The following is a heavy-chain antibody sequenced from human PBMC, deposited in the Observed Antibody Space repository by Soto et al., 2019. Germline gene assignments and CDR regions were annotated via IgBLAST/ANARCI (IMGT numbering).Heavy chain of an antibody. J-gene: IGHJ4*02. V-gene: IGHV1-58*01. CDR2: IAVGSGYT. D-gene: IGHD2-8*01. CDR3: AADATAWQQMVPSDY. CDR1: GFTFTSSA. Sequence: SVKVSCKASGFTFTSSAFQWVRQARGQRLEWIGWIAVGSGYTNYAQRFQDRVTLTMDMSTATTYMELSRLTSEVTAIYYCAADATAWQQMVPSDYWGQGTLVTVSS.